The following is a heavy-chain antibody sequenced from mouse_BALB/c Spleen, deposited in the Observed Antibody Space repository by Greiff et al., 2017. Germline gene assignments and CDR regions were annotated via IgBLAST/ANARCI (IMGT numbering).Heavy chain of an antibody. J-gene: IGHJ2*01. CDR1: GFTFSSYA. V-gene: IGHV5-6-5*01. Sequence: EVHLVESGGGLVKPGGSLKLSCAASGFTFSSYAMSWVRQTPEKRLEWVASISSGGSTYYPDSVKGRFTISRDNARNILYLQMSSLRSEDTAMYYCASMILFDYWGQGTTLTVSS. D-gene: IGHD2-3*01. CDR3: ASMILFDY. CDR2: ISSGGST.